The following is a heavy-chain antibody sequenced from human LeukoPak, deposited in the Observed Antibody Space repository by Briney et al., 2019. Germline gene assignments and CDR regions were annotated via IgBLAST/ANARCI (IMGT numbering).Heavy chain of an antibody. CDR2: VNAYTGKT. J-gene: IGHJ4*02. CDR3: ARGETPTSPVDF. V-gene: IGHV1-8*01. Sequence: ASVKVSCKASGYRFICSDINWVRQAPGQGLEWMGRVNAYTGKTTYAQKFQGRVTLTRSTSLTTAYMELTSLTSDDTAVYFCARGETPTSPVDFWGQGILVTVSS. CDR1: GYRFICSD.